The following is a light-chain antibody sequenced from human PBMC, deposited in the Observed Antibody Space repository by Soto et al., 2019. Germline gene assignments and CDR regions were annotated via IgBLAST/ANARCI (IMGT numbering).Light chain of an antibody. CDR2: DAS. J-gene: IGKJ4*01. CDR1: QSVSSY. Sequence: EIVLTQSPATLSLSPGERATLSCRASQSVSSYLAWYQQKPGQAPRLLIYDASNRATGIPARFSGSGSGTDLTLTISGLESEDFAVYYCQHRSSWALTFGGGTKVEIK. CDR3: QHRSSWALT. V-gene: IGKV3-11*01.